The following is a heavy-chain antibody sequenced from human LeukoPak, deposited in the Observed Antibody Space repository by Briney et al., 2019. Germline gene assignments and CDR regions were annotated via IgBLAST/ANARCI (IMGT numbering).Heavy chain of an antibody. CDR3: ARDRHSSGRGGYFDY. CDR1: GFTFSSYA. J-gene: IGHJ4*02. V-gene: IGHV3-30*04. Sequence: PGGYLRLYCAASGFTFSSYAMHWVRQAPGKGLEWVAVISYDGSNKYYADSVKGRFTISRDNSKNTLYLQMNSLRAEDTAVYYCARDRHSSGRGGYFDYWGQGTLVTVSS. CDR2: ISYDGSNK. D-gene: IGHD6-19*01.